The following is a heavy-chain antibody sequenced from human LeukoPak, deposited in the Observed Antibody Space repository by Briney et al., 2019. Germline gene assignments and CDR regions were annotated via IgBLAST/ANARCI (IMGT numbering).Heavy chain of an antibody. CDR2: MNPNSGNT. CDR3: ARQQIVGARYYYYYGMDV. D-gene: IGHD1-26*01. J-gene: IGHJ6*02. V-gene: IGHV1-8*02. Sequence: GASVKVSCKASGGTFSSHDINWVRQAPGQGLEWMGWMNPNSGNTGYAQKFQGRVTMTRNTSISTAYMELSSLRSEDTAVYYCARQQIVGARYYYYYGMDVWGQGTTVTVSS. CDR1: GGTFSSHD.